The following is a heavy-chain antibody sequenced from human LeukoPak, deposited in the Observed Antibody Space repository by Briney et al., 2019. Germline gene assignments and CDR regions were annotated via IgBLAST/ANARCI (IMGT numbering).Heavy chain of an antibody. Sequence: PGESLRLSCAASGFAFKTYSMNWVRQTPGKGLEWISFISSSSSTIYYADSVKGRFTISRDNAKDSLFLQMKSLRDEDTAVYYCARDRGYYFDYWGQGILVTVSS. CDR1: GFAFKTYS. CDR2: ISSSSSTI. J-gene: IGHJ4*02. V-gene: IGHV3-48*02. CDR3: ARDRGYYFDY.